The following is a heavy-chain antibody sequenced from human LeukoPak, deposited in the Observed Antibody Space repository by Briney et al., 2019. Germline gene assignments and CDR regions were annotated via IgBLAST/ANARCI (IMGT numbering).Heavy chain of an antibody. Sequence: SVEVSCKASGGTFSSYAISWVRQAPGQGLEWMGGIIPIFGTANYAQKFQGRVTITTDESTSTAYMELSSLRSEDTAVYYCARSLTTVTGDYMDVWGKGTTVTVSS. V-gene: IGHV1-69*05. J-gene: IGHJ6*03. CDR3: ARSLTTVTGDYMDV. CDR2: IIPIFGTA. CDR1: GGTFSSYA. D-gene: IGHD4-11*01.